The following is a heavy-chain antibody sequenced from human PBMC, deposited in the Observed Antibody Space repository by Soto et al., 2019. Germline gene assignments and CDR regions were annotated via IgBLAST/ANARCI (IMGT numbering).Heavy chain of an antibody. CDR3: AKGGFLEWISYGMDV. Sequence: SLRLSCAASGFTFDDYAMHWVRQAPGKGLEWVSGISWNSGSIGYADSVKGRFTISRDNAKNSLYLQMNSLRAEDTALYYCAKGGFLEWISYGMDVWGQGTTVTVSS. D-gene: IGHD3-3*01. CDR1: GFTFDDYA. J-gene: IGHJ6*02. V-gene: IGHV3-9*01. CDR2: ISWNSGSI.